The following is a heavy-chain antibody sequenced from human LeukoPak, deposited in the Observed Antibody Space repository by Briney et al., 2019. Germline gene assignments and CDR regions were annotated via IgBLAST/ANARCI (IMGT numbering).Heavy chain of an antibody. CDR3: AKDRGYFDWLWDY. CDR1: GFTFSSYA. D-gene: IGHD3-9*01. CDR2: ISGSGGRT. Sequence: GGSLRLSCAASGFTFSSYAMSWVRQAPGKGLEWVSAISGSGGRTYYADSVKGRVTTSRDNSKNTLYLQMNSLRAEDTAVYYCAKDRGYFDWLWDYWGQGTLVTVSS. V-gene: IGHV3-23*01. J-gene: IGHJ4*02.